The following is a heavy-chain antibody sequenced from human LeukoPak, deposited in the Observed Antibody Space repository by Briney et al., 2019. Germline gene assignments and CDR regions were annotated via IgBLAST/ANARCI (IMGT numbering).Heavy chain of an antibody. CDR2: ISGSGGST. Sequence: PGGSLRLSCAASGFTFSSYGMSWVRQAPGKGLEWVSAISGSGGSTYYADSVKGWFTISRDNSKNTLYLQMNSLKTEDTAVYYCVRGANYAFDFWGQGTTVTVSS. V-gene: IGHV3-23*01. CDR1: GFTFSSYG. CDR3: VRGANYAFDF. J-gene: IGHJ3*01. D-gene: IGHD4/OR15-4a*01.